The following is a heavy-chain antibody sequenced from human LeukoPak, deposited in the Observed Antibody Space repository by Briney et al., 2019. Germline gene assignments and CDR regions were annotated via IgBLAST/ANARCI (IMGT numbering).Heavy chain of an antibody. Sequence: PSEILSLTCAVSGYSISSGYYWGWIRHPPGKGLEWIGSIYHSGSTYYNPSLKSRVTISVDTSKNQFSLKLSSVTAADTAVYYCARSNGDYNWFDPWGQGTLVTVSS. CDR2: IYHSGST. D-gene: IGHD4-17*01. V-gene: IGHV4-38-2*01. CDR1: GYSISSGYY. J-gene: IGHJ5*02. CDR3: ARSNGDYNWFDP.